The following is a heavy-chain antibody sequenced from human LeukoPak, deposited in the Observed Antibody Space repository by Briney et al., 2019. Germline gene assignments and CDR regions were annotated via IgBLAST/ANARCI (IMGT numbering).Heavy chain of an antibody. CDR2: ISEDGRT. V-gene: IGHV3-23*01. CDR1: GFTFSSHV. CDR3: AKGTTNWDGYKGNYDP. Sequence: GGSLRLSCEASGFTFSSHVMIWVRRAPGRGLQWVSVISEDGRTYYADSVKGRFTISRDNSKNTPFLQMNSLRAEDTAIYYCAKGTTNWDGYKGNYDPWGQGTLVTV. J-gene: IGHJ5*02. D-gene: IGHD1-1*01.